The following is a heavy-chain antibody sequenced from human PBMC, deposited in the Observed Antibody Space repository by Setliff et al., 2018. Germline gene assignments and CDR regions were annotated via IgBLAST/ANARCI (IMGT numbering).Heavy chain of an antibody. V-gene: IGHV1-69*06. J-gene: IGHJ6*03. Sequence: AASVKVSCKASGGTFSSYAISWVRQAPGQGLEWMGRIIPIFGTANYAQKFQGRVTITADKSTSTAYMELSSLRSEDTAVYYCARDTFGRGLNYYYYYMDVWGKGTTVTVSS. CDR1: GGTFSSYA. CDR2: IIPIFGTA. D-gene: IGHD3-3*01. CDR3: ARDTFGRGLNYYYYYMDV.